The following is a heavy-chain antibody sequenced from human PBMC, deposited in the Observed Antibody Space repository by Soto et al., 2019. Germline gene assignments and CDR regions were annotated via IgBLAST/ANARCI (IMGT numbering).Heavy chain of an antibody. CDR2: ISSSSRTI. D-gene: IGHD3-9*01. CDR1: GFTFSSYS. V-gene: IGHV3-48*02. J-gene: IGHJ5*02. CDR3: AREALTWHLPLNWFDP. Sequence: EVQLVESGGGLVQPGGSLRLSCAASGFTFSSYSMNWVRQAPGKGLEWVSYISSSSRTIYYADSVKGRFNISRDNAKNSLYLQMNSLRDEDTAVYYCAREALTWHLPLNWFDPGGQGTLVTVSS.